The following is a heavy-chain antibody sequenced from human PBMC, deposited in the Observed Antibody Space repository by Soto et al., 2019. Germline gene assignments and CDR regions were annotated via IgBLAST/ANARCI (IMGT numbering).Heavy chain of an antibody. CDR1: GFTFSSYW. J-gene: IGHJ6*02. CDR2: IKQDGSEK. CDR3: AREGYRKYNYYGMDV. V-gene: IGHV3-7*01. D-gene: IGHD5-18*01. Sequence: DVQLVESGGGLVQPGGSLRLSCAASGFTFSSYWMSWVRQAPGKGLEWVANIKQDGSEKYYVDSVKGRFTISRDNAKNSLYLQMNSLRAEDTAVYYCAREGYRKYNYYGMDVWGQGTTVTVSS.